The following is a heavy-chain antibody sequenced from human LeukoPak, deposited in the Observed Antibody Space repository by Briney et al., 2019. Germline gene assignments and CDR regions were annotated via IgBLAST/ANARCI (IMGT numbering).Heavy chain of an antibody. J-gene: IGHJ4*02. Sequence: GGSLRLSCAASGFTFSNYAMSWVRQAPGKGLEWVSAISGSGATTYYADSVKGRFTVSRDNSKNTLYLQMNSLRAEDTAVYYCASPHSGYGWGQGTLVTVSS. D-gene: IGHD5-12*01. V-gene: IGHV3-23*01. CDR3: ASPHSGYG. CDR2: ISGSGATT. CDR1: GFTFSNYA.